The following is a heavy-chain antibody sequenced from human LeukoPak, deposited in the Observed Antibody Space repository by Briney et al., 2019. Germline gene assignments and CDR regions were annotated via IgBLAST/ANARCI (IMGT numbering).Heavy chain of an antibody. CDR1: GFTFSTYE. J-gene: IGHJ4*02. CDR3: ARGAGGGDFDY. D-gene: IGHD2-21*01. CDR2: ISSRGSSI. Sequence: PGGSLRLSCAASGFTFSTYEMDWVRQAPGKELEWVSYISSRGSSIYYADSVKGRFTISRDNVKNSLYLQMSSLRVEDTAVYYCARGAGGGDFDYGARETWATVS. V-gene: IGHV3-48*03.